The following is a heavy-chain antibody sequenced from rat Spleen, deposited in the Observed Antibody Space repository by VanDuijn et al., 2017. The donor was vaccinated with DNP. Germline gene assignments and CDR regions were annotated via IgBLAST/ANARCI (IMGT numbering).Heavy chain of an antibody. J-gene: IGHJ1*01. V-gene: IGHV5-22*01. CDR2: ISYDGGST. Sequence: EVQLVESGGGLVQPGRSLKLSCAASGFTFSDYYMAWVRQAPTKGLEWVAYISYDGGSTYYGDSVKGRFTISRDNAKSTLYLQMNSLRSEDMATYYCVRHKTSYWYFDFWGPGTMVTVSS. CDR3: VRHKTSYWYFDF. CDR1: GFTFSDYY.